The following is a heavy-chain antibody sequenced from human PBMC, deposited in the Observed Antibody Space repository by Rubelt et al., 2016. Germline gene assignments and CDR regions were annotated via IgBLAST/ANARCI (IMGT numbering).Heavy chain of an antibody. CDR2: ISYDGSNY. CDR1: GFTFINYV. J-gene: IGHJ4*02. CDR3: VTEERSSSRSGSTAFDY. Sequence: VQLEESGGGVVQPGRSLRLSCAASGFTFINYVMHWVRQAPGKGLEWVAVISYDGSNYYYADSVKGRFTISRDNSKNTFYQQRKDLRPEDTAGDDCVTEERSSSRSGSTAFDYWGQGTLVTVSS. V-gene: IGHV3-30*04. D-gene: IGHD2-2*01.